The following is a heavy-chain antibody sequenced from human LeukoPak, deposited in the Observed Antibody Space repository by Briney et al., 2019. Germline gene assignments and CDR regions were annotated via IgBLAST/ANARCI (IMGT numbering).Heavy chain of an antibody. CDR3: AKDRYSYAFEYSDS. Sequence: GGSLRLSCAASGFTFDDYGMSWVRQAPGKGLEWVSGINWNGGSTGYADSVKGRFTISKDNSKNTLSLQVSSLRTEDTAVYYCAKDRYSYAFEYSDSWGQGTLVTVSS. CDR1: GFTFDDYG. J-gene: IGHJ4*02. CDR2: INWNGGST. V-gene: IGHV3-20*04. D-gene: IGHD5-18*01.